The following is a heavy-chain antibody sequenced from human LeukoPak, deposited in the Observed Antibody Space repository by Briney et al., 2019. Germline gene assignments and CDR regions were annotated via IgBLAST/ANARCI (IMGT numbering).Heavy chain of an antibody. Sequence: SETLSLTCTVSGGSISSSSYYWGWIRQPPGKGLEWIGSIYYSGSTYYNPSLKSRVTISVDTSKNQFSLKLSSVTAADTAVYYCARDRIGIAVARIDYWGQGTLVTVSS. CDR3: ARDRIGIAVARIDY. CDR2: IYYSGST. CDR1: GGSISSSSYY. V-gene: IGHV4-39*07. J-gene: IGHJ4*02. D-gene: IGHD6-19*01.